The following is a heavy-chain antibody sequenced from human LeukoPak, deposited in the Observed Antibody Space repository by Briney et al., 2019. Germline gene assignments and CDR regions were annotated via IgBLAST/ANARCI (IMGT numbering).Heavy chain of an antibody. CDR2: IYYSGST. Sequence: SETLSLTCTVSGGSVSSGSYYWSWIRQPPGKGLEWIGYIYYSGSTNYNPSLKSRVTTSVDTSKNQFSLKLSSVTAADTAVYYCASPVVAERDYWGQGTLVTVSS. D-gene: IGHD2-15*01. CDR1: GGSVSSGSYY. CDR3: ASPVVAERDY. V-gene: IGHV4-61*01. J-gene: IGHJ4*02.